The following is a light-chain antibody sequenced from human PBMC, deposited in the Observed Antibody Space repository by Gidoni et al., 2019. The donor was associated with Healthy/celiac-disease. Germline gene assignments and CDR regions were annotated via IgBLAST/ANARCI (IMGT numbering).Light chain of an antibody. Sequence: DIQMTQSPSSLSASVGDRVTITCQASQDISNYLNCYQQKPGKAPKLLIYDASNLETGVPSRFSGSGSGTDFTFTISSLQPEDIATYYCQQYDNLPPFGGGTKVEIK. J-gene: IGKJ4*01. CDR1: QDISNY. CDR2: DAS. CDR3: QQYDNLPP. V-gene: IGKV1-33*01.